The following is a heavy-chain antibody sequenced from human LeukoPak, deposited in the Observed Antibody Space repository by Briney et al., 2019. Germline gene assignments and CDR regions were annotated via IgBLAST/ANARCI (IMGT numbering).Heavy chain of an antibody. V-gene: IGHV5-51*01. CDR3: ARHAAYSSGWSFDC. CDR2: IYPGDSDT. Sequence: GESLKISCKGSGYTFTDYWIGWVRQMPGKGLEWMGIIYPGDSDTTCSPSFQGQVSISADKSINTAYLQWSSLKASDTAIYNCARHAAYSSGWSFDCWGQGTLVTVSS. J-gene: IGHJ4*02. CDR1: GYTFTDYW. D-gene: IGHD6-19*01.